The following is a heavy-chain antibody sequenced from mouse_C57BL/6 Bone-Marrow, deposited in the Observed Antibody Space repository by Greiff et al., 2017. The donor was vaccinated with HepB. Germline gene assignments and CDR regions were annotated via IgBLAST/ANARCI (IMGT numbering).Heavy chain of an antibody. CDR2: ISDDGSN. V-gene: IGHV3-6*01. J-gene: IGHJ2*01. Sequence: EVQLQQSGPGLVKPCQSLYLSCSATGYSITSCYYWYLIRQFPGNKLECMGFISDDGSNNYNPSLKNRNSITRDTSKNQFFLKLNSVTTEDTATYCCARDSSGYGYWGQGTTLTVSS. D-gene: IGHD3-2*02. CDR1: GYSITSCYY. CDR3: ARDSSGYGY.